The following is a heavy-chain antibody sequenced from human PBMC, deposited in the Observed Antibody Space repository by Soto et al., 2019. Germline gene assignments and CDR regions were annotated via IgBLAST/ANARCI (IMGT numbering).Heavy chain of an antibody. CDR3: VKERATTTAFDY. CDR2: VTDNGRST. J-gene: IGHJ4*02. V-gene: IGHV3-23*01. Sequence: GGSLRLSCAASGFTFSRDGMSWVRQAPGKGLEWVSYVTDNGRSTYYADSVKGRFSISRDNTKNTLFLQMNSLRADDTAVYYCVKERATTTAFDYWGQGALVTVS. CDR1: GFTFSRDG. D-gene: IGHD4-17*01.